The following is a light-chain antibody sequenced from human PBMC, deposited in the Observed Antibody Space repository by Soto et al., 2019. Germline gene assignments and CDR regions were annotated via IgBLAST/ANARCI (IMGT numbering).Light chain of an antibody. V-gene: IGKV3-20*01. CDR3: HQYGRSPDWDRWT. CDR2: GAS. CDR1: QSISSSN. J-gene: IGKJ1*01. Sequence: EIVLTQSPGTLSLSPGERATLSCRASQSISSSNLAWYQQKPGRAPRLLLYGASNRAAGIQDRFSGSGSGTDFTLTISRLETEDFVMYYCHQYGRSPDWDRWTFGQGTKVEVK.